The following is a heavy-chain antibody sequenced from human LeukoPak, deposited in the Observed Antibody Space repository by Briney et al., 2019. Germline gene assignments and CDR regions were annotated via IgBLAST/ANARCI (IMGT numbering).Heavy chain of an antibody. V-gene: IGHV3-48*02. Sequence: GGSLRLSCAASGFSFSTNGMHWVRQAPGKGLEWVSHINDRGNRIYYADSVKGRFTISRDIAKNSLYPQMNSLRDEDTAVYYCARDFKWSFDSWGQGILVTVSS. D-gene: IGHD1-26*01. CDR3: ARDFKWSFDS. CDR2: INDRGNRI. J-gene: IGHJ4*02. CDR1: GFSFSTNG.